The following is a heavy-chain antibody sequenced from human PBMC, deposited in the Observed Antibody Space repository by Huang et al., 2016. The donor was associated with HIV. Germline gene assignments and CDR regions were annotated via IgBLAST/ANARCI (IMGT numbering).Heavy chain of an antibody. Sequence: EVQLLESGGGLVQPGGSLRLSCAASGFTFNNYAMNWGRRGQGNGVEWVSTISGNGSSTNYADSVKGRFTISRDNSKNTLYLHMNSLRVEDTAVYYCAKGIKSSGSYYFDYWGQGTLVTVSS. J-gene: IGHJ4*02. CDR2: ISGNGSST. CDR3: AKGIKSSGSYYFDY. D-gene: IGHD3-10*01. CDR1: GFTFNNYA. V-gene: IGHV3-23*01.